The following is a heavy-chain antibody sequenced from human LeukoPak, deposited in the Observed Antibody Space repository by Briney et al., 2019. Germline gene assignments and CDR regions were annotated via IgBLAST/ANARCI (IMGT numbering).Heavy chain of an antibody. CDR3: ARVYYYASGSYYDYFDY. V-gene: IGHV3-21*01. D-gene: IGHD3-10*01. CDR2: IRSSSSYI. J-gene: IGHJ4*02. Sequence: PGGSLRLSCVASGLNFDDSAMHWVRQAPGKGLEWVSSIRSSSSYIYYADSVKGRFTISRDNAKNSLYLQMNSLRAEDTAVYYCARVYYYASGSYYDYFDYWGQGTLVTVSS. CDR1: GLNFDDSA.